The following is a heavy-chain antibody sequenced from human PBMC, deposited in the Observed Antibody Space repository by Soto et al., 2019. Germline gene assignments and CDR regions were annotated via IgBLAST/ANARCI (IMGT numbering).Heavy chain of an antibody. V-gene: IGHV3-66*04. CDR3: ARQVGFYWYLAL. CDR2: IYSGGNT. Sequence: EVQLVESGGGLVQPGGSLRLSCAASGFTVSSSYLGWVRQAPGKGLEWFSAIYSGGNTYYADSVKGRFTISRDNSKDTLYLQMNSLRADDTAIYYCARQVGFYWYLALWGRGTLVTVSS. CDR1: GFTVSSSY. D-gene: IGHD1-26*01. J-gene: IGHJ2*01.